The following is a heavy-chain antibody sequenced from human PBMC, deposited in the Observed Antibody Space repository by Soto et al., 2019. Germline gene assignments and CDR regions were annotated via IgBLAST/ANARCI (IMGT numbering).Heavy chain of an antibody. J-gene: IGHJ5*02. D-gene: IGHD2-15*01. CDR1: GYSFTSYW. CDR2: IYPGDSDT. V-gene: IGHV5-51*01. CDR3: ARLLGRVVVVAHSTNWFDP. Sequence: ESLKISCKGSGYSFTSYWIGWVRQMPGKGLEWMGIIYPGDSDTRYSPSFQGQVTISADKSISTAYLQWSSLKASDTAMYYCARLLGRVVVVAHSTNWFDPWGQGTLVTVSS.